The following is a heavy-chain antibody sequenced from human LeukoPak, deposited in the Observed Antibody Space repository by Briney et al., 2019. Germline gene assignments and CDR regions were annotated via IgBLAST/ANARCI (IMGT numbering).Heavy chain of an antibody. D-gene: IGHD3-22*01. CDR2: MYHSGST. J-gene: IGHJ4*02. Sequence: SETLSLTCNVSGGSISSGGHYWSWIRQHPGKGLEWIGYMYHSGSTYYNPSLKSRVTISVDTSQNQFSLKLTSVTAADTAVYYCARVSYYGSAGYSKYYFDNWAQGTLVTVSS. CDR3: ARVSYYGSAGYSKYYFDN. V-gene: IGHV4-31*03. CDR1: GGSISSGGHY.